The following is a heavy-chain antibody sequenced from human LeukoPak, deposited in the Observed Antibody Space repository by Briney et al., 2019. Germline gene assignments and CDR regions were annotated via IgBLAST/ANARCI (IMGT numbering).Heavy chain of an antibody. CDR1: GDSMSIYY. J-gene: IGHJ4*02. D-gene: IGHD2-21*01. CDR2: IYHSGIT. Sequence: SGTLSLTCNVSGDSMSIYYWSWIRQPPGKGLEWIGYIYHSGITNYNPSLKSRVTISVDTSKNQFSLKLNSVTAADTAVYYCARLVAGPYYFDYWGQGTLVTVSS. CDR3: ARLVAGPYYFDY. V-gene: IGHV4-59*08.